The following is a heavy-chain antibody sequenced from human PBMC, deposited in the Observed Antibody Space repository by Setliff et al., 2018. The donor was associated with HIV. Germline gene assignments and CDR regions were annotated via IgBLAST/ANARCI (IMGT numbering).Heavy chain of an antibody. CDR1: GFTFSRYW. J-gene: IGHJ4*02. CDR2: IKEDGSET. D-gene: IGHD1-26*01. V-gene: IGHV3-7*01. CDR3: ARDATRGGDFDF. Sequence: GGSLRLSCAASGFTFSRYWMTWVRQAPGKGLEWVANIKEDGSETYYVDSVKGRFTISRDSAKNSLYLQMNSLKVEDTAVYCCARDATRGGDFDFWGQGTLVTVSS.